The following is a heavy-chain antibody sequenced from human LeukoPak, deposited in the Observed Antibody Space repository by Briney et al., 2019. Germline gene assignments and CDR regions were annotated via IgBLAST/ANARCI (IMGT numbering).Heavy chain of an antibody. CDR2: ISGSGGST. D-gene: IGHD2-15*01. J-gene: IGHJ5*02. V-gene: IGHV3-23*01. CDR1: GFTFSSYA. Sequence: PGGSLRLSCAASGFTFSSYAMSWVRQAPGKGLEWVSAISGSGGSTYYADSVKGRFTISRDNSKNTLYLQMNSLRAEDTAVYYCANSCSGGSCYLFSWSDSSRGQNWFDPWGQGTLVTVSS. CDR3: ANSCSGGSCYLFSWSDSSRGQNWFDP.